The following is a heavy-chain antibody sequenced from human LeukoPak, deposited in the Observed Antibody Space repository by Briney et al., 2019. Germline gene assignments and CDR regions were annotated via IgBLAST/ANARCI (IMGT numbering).Heavy chain of an antibody. V-gene: IGHV3-23*01. CDR3: ARGSKQLVPNYYYYYYMDV. J-gene: IGHJ6*03. CDR2: ISSNGDST. D-gene: IGHD6-13*01. CDR1: GFTFSTYG. Sequence: PGGSLRLSCAASGFTFSTYGMSWVRQAPGKGLEWVSRISSNGDSTNYADSVKGRFTISRDNAKNSLYLQMNSLRAEDTAVYYCARGSKQLVPNYYYYYYMDVWGKGTTVTVSS.